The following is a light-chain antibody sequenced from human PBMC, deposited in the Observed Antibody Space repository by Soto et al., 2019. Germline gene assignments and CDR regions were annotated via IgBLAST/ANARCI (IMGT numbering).Light chain of an antibody. V-gene: IGLV2-14*01. CDR3: TSYRSATTPPYV. Sequence: QSALTQPASVSRSPGQSITISCTGTSSDIGAYNFVSWYQHHPGKAPKLLIYEVAYGPSGISNRFSGSKSANTASLTISGLQAEDEADYFCTSYRSATTPPYVFGSGTKATVL. CDR1: SSDIGAYNF. CDR2: EVA. J-gene: IGLJ1*01.